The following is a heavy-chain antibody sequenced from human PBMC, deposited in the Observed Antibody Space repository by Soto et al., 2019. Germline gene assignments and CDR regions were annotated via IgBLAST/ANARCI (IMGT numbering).Heavy chain of an antibody. J-gene: IGHJ4*02. CDR1: GFTFRKAW. Sequence: LRLSCAASGFTFRKAWMNWVRQAPGKGLEWVGRIKSETDGGTTDYAAPVKGRFTISRDDSRNTLYLQKNSLKTKDTGVYDCSMAHPGDYWGQGTLVTVSS. CDR3: SMAHPGDY. CDR2: IKSETDGGTT. D-gene: IGHD1-1*01. V-gene: IGHV3-15*01.